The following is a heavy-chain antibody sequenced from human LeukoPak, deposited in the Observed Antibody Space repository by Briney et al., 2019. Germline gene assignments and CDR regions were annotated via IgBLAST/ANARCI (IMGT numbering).Heavy chain of an antibody. D-gene: IGHD3-16*02. CDR3: AKVGDYVWGSYRPYAFDM. Sequence: GGSLRLSCAASGFTFSSFAMNWVRQAPGKGLEWVSIISGSGDTTHYTDSVKGRFTVSRDNSKNTLYLQMNSLRAEDTAVYYCAKVGDYVWGSYRPYAFDMWGQGTMVTVSS. V-gene: IGHV3-23*01. J-gene: IGHJ3*02. CDR2: ISGSGDTT. CDR1: GFTFSSFA.